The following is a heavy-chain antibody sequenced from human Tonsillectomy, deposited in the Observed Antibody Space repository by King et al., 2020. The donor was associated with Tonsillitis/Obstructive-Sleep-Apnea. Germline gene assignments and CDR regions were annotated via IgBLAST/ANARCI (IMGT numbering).Heavy chain of an antibody. CDR3: AKDLTYYDFWSGYPDYFDY. CDR2: ISGSGGST. D-gene: IGHD3-3*01. Sequence: VQLVESGGGLVQPGGSLRLSCAASGFTFSSYAMSWVRQAPGKGLEWVSAISGSGGSTYYADSVKGRFTISRDNSKNTLYLQMNSLRAEDTAVYYCAKDLTYYDFWSGYPDYFDYWGQGTLVTVSS. J-gene: IGHJ4*02. V-gene: IGHV3-23*04. CDR1: GFTFSSYA.